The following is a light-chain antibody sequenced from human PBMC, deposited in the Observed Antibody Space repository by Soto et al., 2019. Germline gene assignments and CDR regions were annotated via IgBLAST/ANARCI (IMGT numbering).Light chain of an antibody. CDR1: STDVGGYKY. V-gene: IGLV2-14*01. CDR2: EVN. Sequence: QSALTQPASVSGSPGQSITISCTGTSTDVGGYKYVSWYQQHPGTAPKLMIFEVNGRPSGVSDRFSGSKSGNTASLTISGLQPEDEADYYCSSFSSSSTPYVFGPGTQLTVL. CDR3: SSFSSSSTPYV. J-gene: IGLJ7*01.